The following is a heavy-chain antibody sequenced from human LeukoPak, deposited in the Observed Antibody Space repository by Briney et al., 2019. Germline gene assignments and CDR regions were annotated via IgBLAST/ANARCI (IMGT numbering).Heavy chain of an antibody. V-gene: IGHV4-39*01. CDR1: GGSISSGSYY. D-gene: IGHD3-16*01. CDR2: IYYTGKT. CDR3: ARRGDP. J-gene: IGHJ5*02. Sequence: SETLSLTCTLSGGSISSGSYYWGWIRQPPGKGLEWIASIYYTGKTDYNPSLKSRATISVDKSKNQLFLKLTSVTVADTAIYYCARRGDPWGQGTLVTVSS.